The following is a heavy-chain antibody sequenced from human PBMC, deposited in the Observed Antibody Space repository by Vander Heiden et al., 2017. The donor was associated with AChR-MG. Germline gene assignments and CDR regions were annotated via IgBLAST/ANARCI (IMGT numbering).Heavy chain of an antibody. CDR2: ISSSGSTI. D-gene: IGHD6-19*01. Sequence: QVQLVESGGGLVKPGGSLRLSCAAPGFTFSDYYMSWIRQAQGKGLEWVSYISSSGSTIYYSDAVKGRFTISRDNANNSLYMQLKSMRAEDTAVYYCSRAAVAADFDYWGQGTMVTVSS. V-gene: IGHV3-11*01. J-gene: IGHJ4*02. CDR1: GFTFSDYY. CDR3: SRAAVAADFDY.